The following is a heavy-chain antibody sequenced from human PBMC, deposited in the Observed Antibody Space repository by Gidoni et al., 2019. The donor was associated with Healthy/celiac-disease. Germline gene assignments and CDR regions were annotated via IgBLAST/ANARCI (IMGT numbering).Heavy chain of an antibody. D-gene: IGHD3-3*01. CDR3: ASLTYYDFWSGYYTGHDAFDI. J-gene: IGHJ3*02. Sequence: EVQLVQSGAEVKKPGESLRISCKGSGYSFTSYWISCVRQMPGKGLEWMGRIDPSDSYTNYSPSFQGHVTISADKSISTAYLQWSSLKASDTAMYYCASLTYYDFWSGYYTGHDAFDIWGQGTMVTVSS. V-gene: IGHV5-10-1*03. CDR2: IDPSDSYT. CDR1: GYSFTSYW.